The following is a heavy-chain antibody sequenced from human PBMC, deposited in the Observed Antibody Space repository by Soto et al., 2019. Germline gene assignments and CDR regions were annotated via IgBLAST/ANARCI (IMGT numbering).Heavy chain of an antibody. CDR1: GFTFSDYY. CDR2: ISSSSSYT. V-gene: IGHV3-11*06. J-gene: IGHJ6*02. D-gene: IGHD6-6*01. CDR3: AIENSSSPPATYAYYGMDV. Sequence: QVQLVESGGGLVKPGGSLRLSCAASGFTFSDYYMSWIRQAPGKGLEWVSYISSSSSYTNYAYSVKGRFTISRDNAKSSRYLQINSLRAEYTAVYYCAIENSSSPPATYAYYGMDVWGQGTTVTVSS.